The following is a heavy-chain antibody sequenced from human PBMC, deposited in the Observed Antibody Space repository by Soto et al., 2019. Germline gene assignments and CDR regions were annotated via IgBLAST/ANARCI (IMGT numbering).Heavy chain of an antibody. CDR1: GGSLSDYF. Sequence: QVRLQQWGAGLLKPSETLSLTCAVYGGSLSDYFWIWIRQAPGKGLEWIGEISHSGDTYYNPSLKSRVTMSVDTSKNQFSLNLTSVTAADTAVYYGSTRWFDPWGQGTLVTVFS. D-gene: IGHD5-12*01. CDR2: ISHSGDT. V-gene: IGHV4-34*01. J-gene: IGHJ5*02. CDR3: STRWFDP.